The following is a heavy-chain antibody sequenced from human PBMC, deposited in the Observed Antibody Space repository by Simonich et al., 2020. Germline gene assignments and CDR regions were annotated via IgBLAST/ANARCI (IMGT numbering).Heavy chain of an antibody. CDR1: GGSISSSSYY. D-gene: IGHD6-6*01. CDR3: ARWAYSGSYFDY. V-gene: IGHV4-39*01. Sequence: QLQLQESGPGLVKPSETLSLTCTVSGGSISSSSYYWGGIRQPPGKGLEWIGRIYYSGRTYYNPSLKSRVTISVDTSKNQFSLKLSSVTAADTAVYYCARWAYSGSYFDYWGQGTLVTVSS. J-gene: IGHJ4*02. CDR2: IYYSGRT.